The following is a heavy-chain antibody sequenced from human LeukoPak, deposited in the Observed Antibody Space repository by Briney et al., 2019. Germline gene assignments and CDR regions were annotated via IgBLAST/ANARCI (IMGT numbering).Heavy chain of an antibody. D-gene: IGHD3-22*01. CDR2: IYYSGRT. V-gene: IGHV4-39*01. CDR3: ARRRYYDGSGYLQ. CDR1: GDSVSRSDSY. J-gene: IGHJ1*01. Sequence: SETLSLTCSVSGDSVSRSDSYWDWIRQPPGKGLERIGTIYYSGRTYYSPSLKSRVTMSVDPSNNQFSLHLTPVTAADTAVYYCARRRYYDGSGYLQWGQGTLLSVSS.